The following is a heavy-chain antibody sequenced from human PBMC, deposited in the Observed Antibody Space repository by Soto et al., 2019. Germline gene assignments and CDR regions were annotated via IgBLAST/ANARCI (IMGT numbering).Heavy chain of an antibody. J-gene: IGHJ6*04. CDR3: ARDDVLCDGGRCYGVPLDV. CDR1: GGSISSSSYY. V-gene: IGHV4-39*06. Sequence: SETLSLTCTVSGGSISSSSYYWGWIRQPPGKGLERIGSIYYSGPTYYADSVKGRFTISRDTSENTLHLQMDSLRAEDTAVYYCARDDVLCDGGRCYGVPLDVWGKGTTVTVSS. D-gene: IGHD2-15*01. CDR2: IYYSGPT.